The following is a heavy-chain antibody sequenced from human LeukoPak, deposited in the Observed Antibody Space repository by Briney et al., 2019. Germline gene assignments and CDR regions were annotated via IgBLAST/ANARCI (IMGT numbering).Heavy chain of an antibody. CDR3: AKDRFNDFWSGSNDDAFDI. J-gene: IGHJ3*02. CDR1: GFTFSSYG. V-gene: IGHV3-30*02. CDR2: IRYDGRNK. D-gene: IGHD3-3*01. Sequence: RAGGSLRLSCAASGFTFSSYGMHWVRQAPGKGLEWVAFIRYDGRNKYYADSVKGRFTISRDNSKNTLYLQMNSLRAEDTAVYYCAKDRFNDFWSGSNDDAFDIWGQGTMVTVSS.